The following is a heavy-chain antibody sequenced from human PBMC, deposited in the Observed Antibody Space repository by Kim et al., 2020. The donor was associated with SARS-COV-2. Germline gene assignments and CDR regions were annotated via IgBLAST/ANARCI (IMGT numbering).Heavy chain of an antibody. CDR3: ARDPSGSYYYFDH. J-gene: IGHJ4*02. V-gene: IGHV1-2*02. Sequence: NYAQKFQGRLTMTRETSLNTAYMELDSLTSDDTAVYYCARDPSGSYYYFDHWGQGTLVTVSS. D-gene: IGHD1-26*01.